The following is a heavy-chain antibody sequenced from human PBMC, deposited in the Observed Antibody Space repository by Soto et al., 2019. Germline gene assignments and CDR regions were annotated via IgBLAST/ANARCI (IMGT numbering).Heavy chain of an antibody. J-gene: IGHJ6*03. CDR3: ARPKVTTSYYYYYMDV. CDR2: ISSSGSTI. Sequence: PGGSLRLSCAASGFTFSDYYMSWIRQAPGKGLEWVSYISSSGSTIYYADSVKGRFTISRDNAKNSLYLQMNSLRAEDTAVYYCARPKVTTSYYYYYMDVWGKGTTVTVSS. CDR1: GFTFSDYY. D-gene: IGHD4-17*01. V-gene: IGHV3-11*01.